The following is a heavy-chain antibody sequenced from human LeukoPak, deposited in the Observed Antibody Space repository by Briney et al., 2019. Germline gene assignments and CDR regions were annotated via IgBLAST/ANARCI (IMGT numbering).Heavy chain of an antibody. CDR1: GFTFSSYW. CDR3: ARRGTSSSWAHFDY. Sequence: VGSLRLSCAASGFTFSSYWMTWVRQAPGKGLEWVAKIKQDGSEKYYVDSVKGRFTISRDNAKNSLYLQMNSLGAEDTAVYYCARRGTSSSWAHFDYWGQGTLVTVSS. CDR2: IKQDGSEK. V-gene: IGHV3-7*05. J-gene: IGHJ4*02. D-gene: IGHD6-13*01.